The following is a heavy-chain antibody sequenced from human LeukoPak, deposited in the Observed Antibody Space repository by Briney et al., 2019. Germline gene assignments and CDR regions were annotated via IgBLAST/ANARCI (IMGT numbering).Heavy chain of an antibody. CDR2: INPNSGGT. J-gene: IGHJ5*02. CDR1: GYTFTGYY. Sequence: ASVKVSCKASGYTFTGYYMHWVRQAPGQGLVWMGRINPNSGGTNYAQKFQGRVTMTRDTSISTAYMELSRLRSDDTAVYYCARGINDFWSGYGDNWFDPWGQGTLVTVSS. D-gene: IGHD3-3*01. V-gene: IGHV1-2*06. CDR3: ARGINDFWSGYGDNWFDP.